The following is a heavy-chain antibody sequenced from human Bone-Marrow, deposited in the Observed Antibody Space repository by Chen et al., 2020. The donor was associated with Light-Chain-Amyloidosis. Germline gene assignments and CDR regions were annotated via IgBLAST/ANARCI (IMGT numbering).Heavy chain of an antibody. J-gene: IGHJ5*02. CDR3: ARYEPHFSDSIISGYTA. CDR2: IYTSGNT. Sequence: GSGPGLVKPSQTLSLTCSVSGASMTNGSHYWSWIRLPAGKGLEWIGRIYTSGNTNYSPSLKSRVTISVDTSKNQFSLRMISVTAADTAVYYCARYEPHFSDSIISGYTAWGQGTSVTVSS. CDR1: GASMTNGSHY. D-gene: IGHD5-12*01. V-gene: IGHV4-61*02.